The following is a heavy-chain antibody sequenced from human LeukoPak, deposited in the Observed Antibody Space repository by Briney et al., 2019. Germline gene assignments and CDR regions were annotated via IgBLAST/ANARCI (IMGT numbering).Heavy chain of an antibody. Sequence: GGSLRLSCAASGFTFSTYWMSWVRQAPGKGLEWVANIKQDGSEKYYVDSVKGRFTISRDNAKNSLYLQMISLRAEDTAVYYCARGKAYFDSSGHFYFDSWGQGTLVAVSS. J-gene: IGHJ4*02. V-gene: IGHV3-7*01. D-gene: IGHD3-22*01. CDR3: ARGKAYFDSSGHFYFDS. CDR2: IKQDGSEK. CDR1: GFTFSTYW.